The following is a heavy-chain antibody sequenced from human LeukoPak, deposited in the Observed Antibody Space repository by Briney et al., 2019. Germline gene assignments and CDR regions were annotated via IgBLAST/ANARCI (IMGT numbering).Heavy chain of an antibody. Sequence: GGSLRLSCAASGFTFTTYVMSWVRQAPGKGLDWVSTIIPSGDNTFHADSVKGRFTNSRDNSKNTLYLQMNSLRVEDTAVYYCARDLSSGWYRFDYWGQGTLVTVSS. CDR3: ARDLSSGWYRFDY. CDR1: GFTFTTYV. D-gene: IGHD6-19*01. J-gene: IGHJ4*02. V-gene: IGHV3-23*01. CDR2: IIPSGDNT.